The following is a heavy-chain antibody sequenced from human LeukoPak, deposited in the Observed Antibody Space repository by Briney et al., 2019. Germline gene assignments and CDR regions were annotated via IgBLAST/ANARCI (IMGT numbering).Heavy chain of an antibody. CDR1: GFTLSSNY. J-gene: IGHJ4*02. Sequence: PGGSLRLSCAASGFTLSSNYMSCGREAPGKGLEWGSDIYSGGSTYYADSVKGRFTISRDNSKNTLYLQMNSLRAEDTAVYYCARAAIFGVVISEYYFDYWGQGTLVTVSS. CDR2: IYSGGST. V-gene: IGHV3-53*01. D-gene: IGHD3-3*01. CDR3: ARAAIFGVVISEYYFDY.